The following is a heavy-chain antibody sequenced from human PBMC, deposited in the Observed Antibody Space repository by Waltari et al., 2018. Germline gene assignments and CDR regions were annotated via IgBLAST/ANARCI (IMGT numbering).Heavy chain of an antibody. CDR1: GGSISSSSYY. J-gene: IGHJ4*02. D-gene: IGHD6-19*01. CDR3: ARAYSSGFLGFVPSYYFDY. Sequence: QLQLQESGPGLVKPSETLSLTCTVSGGSISSSSYYWGWLRQPPGKGLEWIGSIYYSGGTYYNPSLKSRVTISVDTSKNQFSLKLSSVTAADTAVYYCARAYSSGFLGFVPSYYFDYWGQGTLVTVSS. CDR2: IYYSGGT. V-gene: IGHV4-39*01.